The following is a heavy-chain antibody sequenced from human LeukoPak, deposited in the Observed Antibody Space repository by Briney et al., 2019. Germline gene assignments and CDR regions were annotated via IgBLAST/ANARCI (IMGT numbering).Heavy chain of an antibody. J-gene: IGHJ6*03. CDR2: MNPNSGNT. Sequence: GASVKVSCKASGYTFTSSDINWVRQAPGHGLEWMGWMNPNSGNTGYAQKFQSRVTMARNTSISTAYMELSSLRSEDTDVYYCAREGVGDDYYYYYMDVWGKGTTVTVSS. D-gene: IGHD3-3*01. CDR1: GYTFTSSD. CDR3: AREGVGDDYYYYYMDV. V-gene: IGHV1-8*01.